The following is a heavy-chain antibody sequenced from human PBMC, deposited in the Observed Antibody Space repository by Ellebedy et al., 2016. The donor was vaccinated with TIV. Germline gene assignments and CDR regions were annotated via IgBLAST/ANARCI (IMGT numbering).Heavy chain of an antibody. V-gene: IGHV3-23*01. CDR2: ISGGGDST. CDR3: ARNMRPGSAYYYD. D-gene: IGHD3-22*01. Sequence: GESLKISCAASGFTFSSHAMTWVRQAPGKGLGWVSAISGGGDSTYFADSVKGRFAISRDNSKNTLYLQMTSLRAEDAAVYYCARNMRPGSAYYYDWGQGTLVTVSS. CDR1: GFTFSSHA. J-gene: IGHJ4*02.